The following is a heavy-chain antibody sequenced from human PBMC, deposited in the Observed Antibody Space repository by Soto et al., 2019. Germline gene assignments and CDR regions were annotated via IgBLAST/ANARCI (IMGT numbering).Heavy chain of an antibody. CDR1: GFTFSSYW. D-gene: IGHD6-13*01. J-gene: IGHJ4*02. Sequence: EVQLVESGGGLVQPGGSLRLSCAASGFTFSSYWMHWVRQAPGKGLVWVSRINSDGSSTSYADSVKGRFTISRDNAKNTLYLQMNSLRAEDTAVYYCASYQGSSSPKTPSDYWGQGTLVTVSS. CDR2: INSDGSST. V-gene: IGHV3-74*01. CDR3: ASYQGSSSPKTPSDY.